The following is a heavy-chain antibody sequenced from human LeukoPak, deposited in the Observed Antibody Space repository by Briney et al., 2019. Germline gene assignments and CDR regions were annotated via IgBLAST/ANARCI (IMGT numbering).Heavy chain of an antibody. D-gene: IGHD3-10*01. CDR2: ISWNSGSM. CDR3: AKDIGIGVVRGAFDN. CDR1: GFTFDDYA. J-gene: IGHJ4*02. Sequence: HPGRSLRLSCAASGFTFDDYAMHWVRQAPGKGLEWVSGISWNSGSMDYADSVKGRFTISRDNAKNSLYLQMNSLRAEDTALYYCAKDIGIGVVRGAFDNWGQGTLVTVSS. V-gene: IGHV3-9*01.